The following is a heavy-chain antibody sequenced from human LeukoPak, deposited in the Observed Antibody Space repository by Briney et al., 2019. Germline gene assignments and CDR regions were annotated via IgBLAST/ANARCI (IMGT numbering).Heavy chain of an antibody. CDR3: ARTGAAGYYYYYMDV. CDR1: GGSISSSNYY. J-gene: IGHJ6*03. CDR2: IYYSGST. Sequence: SETLSLTCTVSGGSISSSNYYWGWIRQPPGKGLEWIGNIYYSGSTCYNPSFKSRLTISVDTSKNQFSLKLSSVTAADTAVYYCARTGAAGYYYYYMDVWGKGTTVTISS. D-gene: IGHD6-13*01. V-gene: IGHV4-39*01.